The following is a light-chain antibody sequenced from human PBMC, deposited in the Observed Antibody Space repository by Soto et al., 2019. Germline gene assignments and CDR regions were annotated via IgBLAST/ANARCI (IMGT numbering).Light chain of an antibody. Sequence: QSALTQPASVSGSPGQSITISCTGTSNDVGGYKYVSWYQQHPDKAPKLIIFEVSNRPSGVSNRFSGSKSGNTASLTISGLQAEDEADYYCSSYTSSTTYVFATVTKLTVL. CDR3: SSYTSSTTYV. J-gene: IGLJ1*01. CDR1: SNDVGGYKY. V-gene: IGLV2-14*01. CDR2: EVS.